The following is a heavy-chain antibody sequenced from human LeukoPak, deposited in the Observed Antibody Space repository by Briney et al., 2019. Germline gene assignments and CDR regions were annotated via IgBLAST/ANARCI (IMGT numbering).Heavy chain of an antibody. J-gene: IGHJ6*03. D-gene: IGHD4/OR15-4a*01. Sequence: ASVKVSCKASGGTFSSYATSWVRQAPGQGLEWMGGIIPIFGTANYAQKFQGRVTITTDESTSTAYMELSSLRSEDTAVYYCASGGAGSYYYYYMDVWGKGTTVTVSS. CDR3: ASGGAGSYYYYYMDV. CDR2: IIPIFGTA. V-gene: IGHV1-69*05. CDR1: GGTFSSYA.